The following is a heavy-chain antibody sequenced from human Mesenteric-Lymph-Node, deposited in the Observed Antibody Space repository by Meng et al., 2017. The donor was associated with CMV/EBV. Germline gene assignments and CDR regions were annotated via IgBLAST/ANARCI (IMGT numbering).Heavy chain of an antibody. CDR1: GFAFDDYG. CDR2: IHYDGSSQ. Sequence: GGSLRLSCAASGFAFDDYGMNWVRQAPGKGLEWVAFIHYDGSSQSYVDSVKGRFTISRDNFKNTLYLQMNSLRAEDTAVYYCAKDPFPVASQHHYYYGMDVWGQGTTVTVSS. CDR3: AKDPFPVASQHHYYYGMDV. J-gene: IGHJ6*02. V-gene: IGHV3-30*02. D-gene: IGHD6-13*01.